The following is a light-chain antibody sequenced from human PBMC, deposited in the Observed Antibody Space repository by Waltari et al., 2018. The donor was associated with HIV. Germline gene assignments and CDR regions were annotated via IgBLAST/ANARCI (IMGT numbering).Light chain of an antibody. Sequence: QSALTQPASVSGSPGQSITISCTGTSSDVGSYYLVSLYQHHPGKAPKLMIFEVSSRPSGVSNRFSGSKSANTASLKISGLQADDEADYYCCAYAGSSAFVFGTGTKVTVL. J-gene: IGLJ1*01. V-gene: IGLV2-23*02. CDR3: CAYAGSSAFV. CDR1: SSDVGSYYL. CDR2: EVS.